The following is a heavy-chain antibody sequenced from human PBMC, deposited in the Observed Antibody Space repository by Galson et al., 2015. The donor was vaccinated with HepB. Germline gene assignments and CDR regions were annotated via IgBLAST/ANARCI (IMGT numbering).Heavy chain of an antibody. Sequence: SVKVSCKASGYTFTNYTMHWVRQAPGQRLEWMGWINAGNGKTKYSQKFQGRLTTTRDTSASTANMELSSLRSEDTAVYYCARYSGSYPDAFDIWGPGTMVTVSS. D-gene: IGHD1-26*01. J-gene: IGHJ3*02. CDR1: GYTFTNYT. CDR2: INAGNGKT. CDR3: ARYSGSYPDAFDI. V-gene: IGHV1-3*01.